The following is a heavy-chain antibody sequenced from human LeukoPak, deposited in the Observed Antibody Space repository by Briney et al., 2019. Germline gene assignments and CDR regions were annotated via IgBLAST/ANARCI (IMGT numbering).Heavy chain of an antibody. CDR2: IYSSGST. D-gene: IGHD5-18*01. V-gene: IGHV4-4*07. J-gene: IGHJ5*01. Sequence: SETLSLTSTVSGGSLNSYYWSWIRQPAGKGLEWIGRIYSSGSTNFNPFLKSRVTMSLDTSKNQLSLKLTSVTAADTAVYFCARQASGYSYGYTDSWGQGTLVTVSS. CDR1: GGSLNSYY. CDR3: ARQASGYSYGYTDS.